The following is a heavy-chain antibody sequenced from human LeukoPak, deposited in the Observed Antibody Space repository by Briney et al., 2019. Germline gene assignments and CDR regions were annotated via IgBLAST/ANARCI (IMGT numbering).Heavy chain of an antibody. D-gene: IGHD3-22*01. V-gene: IGHV3-53*01. CDR1: GFTVSSTY. CDR2: IYSGGNI. CDR3: ARLPTFYYDSSGYHYDY. J-gene: IGHJ4*02. Sequence: GGSLRLSCAASGFTVSSTYMSWVRQAPGKGLEWVSVIYSGGNIYYIDSVKGRFTISKDKSKNTLYLQMDNLRAEDTGVYFCARLPTFYYDSSGYHYDYWGQGTLVTVSS.